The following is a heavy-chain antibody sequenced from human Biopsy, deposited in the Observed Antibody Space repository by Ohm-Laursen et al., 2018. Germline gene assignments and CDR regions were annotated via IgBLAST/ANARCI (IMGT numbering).Heavy chain of an antibody. V-gene: IGHV4-4*07. J-gene: IGHJ2*01. CDR3: ARTPGKAEAGRFLDL. CDR1: GGSTNDYF. D-gene: IGHD6-19*01. Sequence: SDTLSLTCSVSGGSTNDYFWSWIRQPAGETLEWIGRIYSSGGSSYNPSLKSRISMSMDTSNNQFSLTLTSVTAADTAVYYCARTPGKAEAGRFLDLWGRGTLVTVSS. CDR2: IYSSGGS.